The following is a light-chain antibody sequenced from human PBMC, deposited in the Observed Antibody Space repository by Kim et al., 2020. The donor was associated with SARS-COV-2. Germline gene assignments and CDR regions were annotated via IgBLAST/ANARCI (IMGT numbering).Light chain of an antibody. V-gene: IGKV1-39*01. CDR3: QQSYSMPVT. CDR1: QSIISY. CDR2: TAA. J-gene: IGKJ5*01. Sequence: ASVGDRVTITGRASQSIISYLSWYQQKPGKAPKLLIYTAASLHSGVPSRFSGSGYGTDFTLTISSLQPEDFASYYCQQSYSMPVTFGQGTRLEIK.